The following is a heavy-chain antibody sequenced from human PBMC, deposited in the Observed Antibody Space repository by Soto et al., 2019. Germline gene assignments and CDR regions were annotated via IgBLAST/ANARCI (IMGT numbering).Heavy chain of an antibody. J-gene: IGHJ4*02. V-gene: IGHV4-59*08. CDR3: ARLSRRGSGSYYKTKTEYYFDY. CDR2: IYYSGST. CDR1: GGSISSYY. Sequence: SETLSLTCTVSGGSISSYYWSWIRQPPGKGLEWIGYIYYSGSTNYNPSLKSRVTISVDTPKNQFSLKLSSVTAADTAVYYCARLSRRGSGSYYKTKTEYYFDYWGQGTLVTVSS. D-gene: IGHD3-10*01.